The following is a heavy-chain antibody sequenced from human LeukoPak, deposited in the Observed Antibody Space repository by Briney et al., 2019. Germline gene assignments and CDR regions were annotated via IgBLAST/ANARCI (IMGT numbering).Heavy chain of an antibody. Sequence: GGSLRLSCAASGFTFSDYYMSWIRQAPGKGLEWVSYISDSGSTIYYADSVKGRFTIPRDNAKNSLYLQMNSLRAEDTAVYYCAKGAPAGHPDRDNWFDPWGQGTLVTVSS. CDR1: GFTFSDYY. D-gene: IGHD6-13*01. CDR2: ISDSGSTI. CDR3: AKGAPAGHPDRDNWFDP. V-gene: IGHV3-11*04. J-gene: IGHJ5*02.